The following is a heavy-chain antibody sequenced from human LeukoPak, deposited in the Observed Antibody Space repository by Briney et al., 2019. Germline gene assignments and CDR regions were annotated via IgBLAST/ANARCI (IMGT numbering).Heavy chain of an antibody. D-gene: IGHD4-17*01. CDR2: IYYSGST. Sequence: SETLSLTCTVSGGSISSSNYYWGWIRQPPGKGLEWIGSIYYSGSTYYNPSLKSRVTISVDTSKNQFSLKLSSVTAADTAVYYCARHHYDYGDYVDYYYYYGMDVWGQGTTVTVSS. J-gene: IGHJ6*02. CDR1: GGSISSSNYY. V-gene: IGHV4-39*01. CDR3: ARHHYDYGDYVDYYYYYGMDV.